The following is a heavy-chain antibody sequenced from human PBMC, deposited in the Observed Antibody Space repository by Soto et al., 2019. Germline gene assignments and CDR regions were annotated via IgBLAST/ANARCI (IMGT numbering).Heavy chain of an antibody. D-gene: IGHD6-19*01. Sequence: ASVKVSCKASGYTSTNYGMHWVRQAPGQRLEWMGWINAGSGNTKYSQKFQGRITMTRDTSISTAYMELSSLRSEDTAVYYCARGQYSSGWYYYYGMDVWGQGTTVTVSS. V-gene: IGHV1-3*01. CDR1: GYTSTNYG. CDR2: INAGSGNT. J-gene: IGHJ6*02. CDR3: ARGQYSSGWYYYYGMDV.